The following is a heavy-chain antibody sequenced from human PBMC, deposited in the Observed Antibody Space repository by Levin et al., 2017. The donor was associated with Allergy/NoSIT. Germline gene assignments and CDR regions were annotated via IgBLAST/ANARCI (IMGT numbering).Heavy chain of an antibody. V-gene: IGHV3-23*01. CDR2: ISGSGGST. Sequence: GESLKISCAASGFTFSSYAMSWVRQAPGKGLEWVSAISGSGGSTYYADSVKGRFTISRDNSKNTLYLLMNSLRAEDTAVYYCAKDQVSGGYYDFWSGYPLSGMDVWGQGTTVTVSS. D-gene: IGHD3-3*01. CDR1: GFTFSSYA. J-gene: IGHJ6*02. CDR3: AKDQVSGGYYDFWSGYPLSGMDV.